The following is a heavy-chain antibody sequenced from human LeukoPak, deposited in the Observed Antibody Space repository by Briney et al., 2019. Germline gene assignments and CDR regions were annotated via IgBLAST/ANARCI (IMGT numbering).Heavy chain of an antibody. D-gene: IGHD1-1*01. CDR2: ISYDGSNK. V-gene: IGHV3-30-3*02. J-gene: IGHJ4*02. Sequence: GGSLRPSCAASGFTSRAFAMTWVRGAPGKGRGGVAVISYDGSNKYYADSVKGRFTISRDNAKNSLYLQMNSLRAEDTAVYYCARGRTTGTNYWGQGTLVTVSS. CDR1: GFTSRAFA. CDR3: ARGRTTGTNY.